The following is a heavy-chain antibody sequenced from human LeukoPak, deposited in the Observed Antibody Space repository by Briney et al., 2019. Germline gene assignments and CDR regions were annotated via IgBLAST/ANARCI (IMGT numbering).Heavy chain of an antibody. D-gene: IGHD3-10*01. Sequence: KASETLSLTCTVSGGSISSYYWSWIRQPPGKGLEWIGYIYTSGSTNYNPSLKSRVAISVDTSKNQFSLKLSSVTAADTAVYYCARLTYYNRRLDPWGQETLVTVSS. CDR3: ARLTYYNRRLDP. V-gene: IGHV4-4*09. CDR2: IYTSGST. J-gene: IGHJ5*02. CDR1: GGSISSYY.